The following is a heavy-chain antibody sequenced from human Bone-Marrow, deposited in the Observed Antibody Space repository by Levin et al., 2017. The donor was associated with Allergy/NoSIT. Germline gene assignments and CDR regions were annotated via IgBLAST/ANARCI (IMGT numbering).Heavy chain of an antibody. Sequence: NSSETLSLTCAVSGDSISSADHSWTWIRQPPGKGLEWIGYIYHSTTTNYNPSLKSRVTISVDRSKNQFSLILNSVTAADTAVYYCARFAYTYGLDYWGQGALVTVSS. J-gene: IGHJ4*02. CDR2: IYHSTTT. D-gene: IGHD5-18*01. V-gene: IGHV4-30-2*01. CDR3: ARFAYTYGLDY. CDR1: GDSISSADHS.